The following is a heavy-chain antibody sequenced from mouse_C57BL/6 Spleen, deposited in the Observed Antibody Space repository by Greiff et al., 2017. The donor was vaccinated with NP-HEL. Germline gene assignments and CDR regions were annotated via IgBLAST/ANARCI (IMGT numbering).Heavy chain of an antibody. V-gene: IGHV14-1*01. J-gene: IGHJ3*01. Sequence: VQLQQSGAELVRPGASVKLSCTASGFNIKDYYMHWVKQRPEQGLEWIGRIDPEDGDTEYAPQFQGKATMTADTSSNTAYRQLSSLTSEDTAVYYCTTLTAQATPTWFAYWGQGTLVTVSA. CDR3: TTLTAQATPTWFAY. CDR1: GFNIKDYY. D-gene: IGHD3-2*02. CDR2: IDPEDGDT.